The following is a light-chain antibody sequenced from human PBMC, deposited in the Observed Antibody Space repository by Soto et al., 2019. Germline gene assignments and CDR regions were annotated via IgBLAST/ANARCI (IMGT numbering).Light chain of an antibody. Sequence: AIQLTQSPSSLSASVGDIVTITCRASQGISTYLNCYQQKPGKAPKLLIYDASSLESGVPSRFSGSGSGTEFTLTISSPQPDDFATYYCQQYNSLWTFGQGTKVDIK. J-gene: IGKJ1*01. CDR2: DAS. CDR3: QQYNSLWT. V-gene: IGKV1-13*02. CDR1: QGISTY.